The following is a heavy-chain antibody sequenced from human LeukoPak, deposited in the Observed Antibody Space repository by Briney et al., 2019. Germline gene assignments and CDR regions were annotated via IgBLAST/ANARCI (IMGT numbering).Heavy chain of an antibody. Sequence: GSLRLSCAASGFTFNTYSMNWVRQAPGKGLEWLSYVKSGNYDIQYADSVTGRFTVSRDSATNSLYLQMNDLKAEDTAVYCCARDSDWAFDYWGQGSLVTVSS. J-gene: IGHJ4*02. CDR2: VKSGNYDI. CDR1: GFTFNTYS. CDR3: ARDSDWAFDY. V-gene: IGHV3-48*01. D-gene: IGHD3-9*01.